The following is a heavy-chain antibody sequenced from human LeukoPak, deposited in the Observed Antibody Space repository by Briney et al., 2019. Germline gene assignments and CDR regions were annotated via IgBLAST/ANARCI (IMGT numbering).Heavy chain of an antibody. CDR2: IIPIFGTA. CDR1: GGTFSSYA. CDR3: ARGLFNRQPLDY. V-gene: IGHV1-69*13. Sequence: ASVKVSCKASGGTFSSYAISWVRQAPGQGLEWMGGIIPIFGTANYAQKFQGRVTITADESTSTAYMELSSLRSEDTAVYYCARGLFNRQPLDYWGQGTLVAVSS. J-gene: IGHJ4*02. D-gene: IGHD3-16*01.